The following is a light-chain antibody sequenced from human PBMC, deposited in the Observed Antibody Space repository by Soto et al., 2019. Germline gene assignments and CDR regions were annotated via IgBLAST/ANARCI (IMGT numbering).Light chain of an antibody. CDR3: QQLNSYPLT. CDR2: DAS. CDR1: QGISSY. J-gene: IGKJ4*01. Sequence: IQLNQSPSSLSASVGDRVTITCRASQGISSYLGWYQQKPGKAPNLLIYDASTLHSGVPSRFSGSGSGTEFTLTISSLQPEDFATYSCQQLNSYPLTFGGGTKVDIK. V-gene: IGKV1-9*01.